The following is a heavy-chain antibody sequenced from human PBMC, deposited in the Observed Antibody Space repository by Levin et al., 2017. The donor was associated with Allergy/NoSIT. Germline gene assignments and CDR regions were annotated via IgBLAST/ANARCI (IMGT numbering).Heavy chain of an antibody. CDR3: ASGDSGSFYPDN. Sequence: SETLSLTCAVYGGSFSGYYWSWIRQPPGKGLEWIGEINHSGSTKYNPSLKSRVTISVDTSKNHFSLKLSSVTAADTAVYYCASGDSGSFYPDNWGQGNLVTVSS. CDR2: INHSGST. J-gene: IGHJ4*02. V-gene: IGHV4-34*01. D-gene: IGHD1-26*01. CDR1: GGSFSGYY.